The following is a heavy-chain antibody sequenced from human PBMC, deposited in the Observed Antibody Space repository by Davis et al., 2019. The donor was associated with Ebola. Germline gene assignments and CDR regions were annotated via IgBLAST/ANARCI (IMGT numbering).Heavy chain of an antibody. CDR1: GYTFTGYY. V-gene: IGHV1-2*02. Sequence: ASVKVSCKASGYTFTGYYMQWVRQAPGQGLESMGWINPDNGDTNYAQKFQGRVTVTRDTSIHTVYMELNSLRSDDTAMYYCARGCGILRLLEWLPWEVWGQGTTVTVSS. CDR2: INPDNGDT. D-gene: IGHD3-3*01. J-gene: IGHJ6*02. CDR3: ARGCGILRLLEWLPWEV.